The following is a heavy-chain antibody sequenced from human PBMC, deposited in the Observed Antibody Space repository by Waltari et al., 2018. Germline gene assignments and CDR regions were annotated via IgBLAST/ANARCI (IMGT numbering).Heavy chain of an antibody. CDR2: IKQDGSEK. CDR3: ASSWYWYFDL. Sequence: EVQLVESGGGLVQPGGSLSLSCAASGFTFRSYWMSWVRQAPGKGREWVANIKQDGSEKYYVDSVKGRFTISRDNAKNSLYLQMNSLRAEDTAVYYCASSWYWYFDLWGRGTLVTVSS. CDR1: GFTFRSYW. J-gene: IGHJ2*01. D-gene: IGHD6-13*01. V-gene: IGHV3-7*01.